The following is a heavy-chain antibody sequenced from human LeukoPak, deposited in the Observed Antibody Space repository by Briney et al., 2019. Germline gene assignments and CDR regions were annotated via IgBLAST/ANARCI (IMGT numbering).Heavy chain of an antibody. CDR2: MKPSSGNT. Sequence: ASVKVSCKASGYTFTSYDINWVRQAPGQGLEWMGWMKPSSGNTGYAQKFQGRVTMTRDTSMSTAYMELTSLTSEDTAVYYCAKTTYYHDTRGNWFDPWGQGTLVTVSS. CDR3: AKTTYYHDTRGNWFDP. D-gene: IGHD3-22*01. CDR1: GYTFTSYD. V-gene: IGHV1-8*01. J-gene: IGHJ5*02.